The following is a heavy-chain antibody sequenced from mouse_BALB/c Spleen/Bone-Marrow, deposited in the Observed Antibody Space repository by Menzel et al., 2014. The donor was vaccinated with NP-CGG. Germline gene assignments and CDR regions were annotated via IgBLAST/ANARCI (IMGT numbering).Heavy chain of an antibody. Sequence: EVMLVESGGGLVQPGGSLKLSCAASGFDFSRYWMSWVRQAPGKGLEWIGEINPDSSTINYTPSPKDKFIISRDNAKNTLYLQMSKVRSEDTARYYCARPGGPTMIPQAWFAYWGQGTLVTVSA. CDR3: ARPGGPTMIPQAWFAY. CDR1: GFDFSRYW. V-gene: IGHV4-1*02. D-gene: IGHD2-4*01. CDR2: INPDSSTI. J-gene: IGHJ3*01.